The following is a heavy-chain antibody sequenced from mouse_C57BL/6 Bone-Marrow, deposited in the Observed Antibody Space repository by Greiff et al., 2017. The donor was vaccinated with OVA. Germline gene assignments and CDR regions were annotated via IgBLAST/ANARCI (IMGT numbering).Heavy chain of an antibody. CDR3: TLITTVVATPYWYFDV. J-gene: IGHJ1*01. D-gene: IGHD1-1*01. CDR1: GFTIKDYY. Sequence: EVQLQQSGAELVRPGASVKLSCTASGFTIKDYYMHWVKQRPEQGLEWIGRIDPEDGDTEYAPKFQGKATMTADTSSNTAYLQLSSLTSEDTAVYYCTLITTVVATPYWYFDVWGSGTTVTVTS. V-gene: IGHV14-1*01. CDR2: IDPEDGDT.